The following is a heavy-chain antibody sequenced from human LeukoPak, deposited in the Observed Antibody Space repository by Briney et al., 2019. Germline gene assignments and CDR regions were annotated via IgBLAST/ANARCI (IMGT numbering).Heavy chain of an antibody. CDR3: AREVYERSNLGATIPIFDY. J-gene: IGHJ4*02. CDR2: LYTGST. V-gene: IGHV4-39*07. Sequence: SETLSLTCTVSGDSITNNKYSWGWIRQPPGKGLEWIGILYTGSTDFSPSLKSRVTISVDTSKNQFSLKLSSVTAADTAVYYCAREVYERSNLGATIPIFDYWGQGTLVTVSS. D-gene: IGHD1-26*01. CDR1: GDSITNNKYS.